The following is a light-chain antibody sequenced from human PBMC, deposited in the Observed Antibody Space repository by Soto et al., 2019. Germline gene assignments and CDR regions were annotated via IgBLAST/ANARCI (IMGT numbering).Light chain of an antibody. CDR1: SSDVGGYNY. Sequence: QSAVAQPASVSGSPGQSITISCTGASSDVGGYNYVSWYQQHPGKAPKLMIYDVSNRPSGVSNRFSGSKSGNTASLTISGLQAEDEADYYCSSYTSSSSSGVFGTGTKVTVL. V-gene: IGLV2-14*01. J-gene: IGLJ1*01. CDR2: DVS. CDR3: SSYTSSSSSGV.